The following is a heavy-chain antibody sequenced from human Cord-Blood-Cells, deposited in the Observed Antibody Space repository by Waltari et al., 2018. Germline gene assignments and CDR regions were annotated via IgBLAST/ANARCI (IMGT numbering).Heavy chain of an antibody. CDR3: ARGGGRMRGTDAFDI. Sequence: QVQLQQWGAGLLKPSETLSLTCAVYGGSSSGYYWRWIRQPPGKGREWIGEINHSGSTNYNPSLKSRVTISVDTSKNQFSLKLSSVTAADTAVYYCARGGGRMRGTDAFDIWGQGTMVTDSS. V-gene: IGHV4-34*01. J-gene: IGHJ3*02. CDR2: INHSGST. D-gene: IGHD3-10*01. CDR1: GGSSSGYY.